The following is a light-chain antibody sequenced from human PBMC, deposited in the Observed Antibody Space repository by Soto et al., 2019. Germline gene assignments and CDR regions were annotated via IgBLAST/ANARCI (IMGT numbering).Light chain of an antibody. CDR3: QQYGGSPRVS. CDR1: QTVSDNY. Sequence: EIVLTQSPGALSLSPGERATLSCRASQTVSDNYLAWYQQKPGQAPRLLIYGAYTRATGIPDRFSGSGSGTDFTLTISRLESEDFAVYYCQQYGGSPRVSFGGGTKVEIK. V-gene: IGKV3-20*01. CDR2: GAY. J-gene: IGKJ4*01.